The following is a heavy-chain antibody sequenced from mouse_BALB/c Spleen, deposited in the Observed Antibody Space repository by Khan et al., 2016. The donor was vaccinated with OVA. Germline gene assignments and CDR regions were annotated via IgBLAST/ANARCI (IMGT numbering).Heavy chain of an antibody. CDR3: ARQPYYHYNIMDY. Sequence: QVQLKQSGPGLVAPSQSLSITCTISGFSLTNYGVPWVRHPPGKGLEWLVVIWSDGSTTYNSALKSRLTISKDNSESQVFLKMNSLQTDDTAMYFCARQPYYHYNIMDYWGQGTSVTVSS. J-gene: IGHJ4*01. CDR1: GFSLTNYG. V-gene: IGHV2-6-1*01. D-gene: IGHD2-10*01. CDR2: IWSDGST.